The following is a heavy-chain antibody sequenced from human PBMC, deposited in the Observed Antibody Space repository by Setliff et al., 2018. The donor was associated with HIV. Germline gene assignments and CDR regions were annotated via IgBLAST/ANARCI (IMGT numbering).Heavy chain of an antibody. CDR3: VRGYYDSSGYYPWLL. Sequence: LRLSCATSGFTFSTYAMNWVRQAPGKGLEWVSVIGGSGVSTYYAESVKGRFIISRDNSKNTLYLEMNSLRVEDTAVYYCVRGYYDSSGYYPWLLWGQGTLVTVSS. D-gene: IGHD3-22*01. CDR1: GFTFSTYA. J-gene: IGHJ4*02. V-gene: IGHV3-23*01. CDR2: IGGSGVST.